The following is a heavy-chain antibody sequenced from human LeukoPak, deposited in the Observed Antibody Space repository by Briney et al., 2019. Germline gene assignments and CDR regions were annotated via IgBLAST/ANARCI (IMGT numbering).Heavy chain of an antibody. CDR1: GASTSAYY. V-gene: IGHV4-59*01. CDR2: IYYSGST. D-gene: IGHD2-2*03. Sequence: SETLSLTCTVSGASTSAYYWSWIRQPPGKGLEWIGYIYYSGSTNYNPSLKSRVTISVDTSKNQFSLKLSSVTAADTAVYYCARVPLDIVVVPAAMVGRNYYYYYMDVWGKGTTVTVSS. J-gene: IGHJ6*03. CDR3: ARVPLDIVVVPAAMVGRNYYYYYMDV.